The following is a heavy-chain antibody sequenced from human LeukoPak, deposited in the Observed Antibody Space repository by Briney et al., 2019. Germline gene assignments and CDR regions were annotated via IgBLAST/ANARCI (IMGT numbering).Heavy chain of an antibody. CDR3: TRSSWDCSSGSCYSNMNFDY. CDR1: GYTFAGYY. D-gene: IGHD2-15*01. CDR2: INPNKGDT. Sequence: ASVKVSCKASGYTFAGYYIHWVRRAPGQGLECLGWINPNKGDTKSAQKFRDRVIITTDTSLTTACMEVINLSSDDTAVYYCTRSSWDCSSGSCYSNMNFDYWGQGTLVTVSS. J-gene: IGHJ4*02. V-gene: IGHV1-2*02.